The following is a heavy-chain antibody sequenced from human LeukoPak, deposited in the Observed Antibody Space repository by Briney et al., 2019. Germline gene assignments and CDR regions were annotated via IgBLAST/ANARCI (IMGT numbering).Heavy chain of an antibody. D-gene: IGHD4-17*01. V-gene: IGHV3-20*04. CDR3: ARGTTVTSFDY. CDR1: GFTVSSNY. J-gene: IGHJ4*02. CDR2: INWNGGST. Sequence: GGSLRLSCAASGFTVSSNYMSWVRQAPGKGLEWVSGINWNGGSTGYADSVKGRFTISRDNAKNSLYLQMNSLRAEDTALYYCARGTTVTSFDYWGQGTLVTVSS.